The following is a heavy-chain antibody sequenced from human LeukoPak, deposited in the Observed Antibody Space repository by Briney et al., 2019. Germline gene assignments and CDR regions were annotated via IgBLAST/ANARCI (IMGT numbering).Heavy chain of an antibody. CDR2: ISFDGRNS. Sequence: GGSLRLSCAASGLTFDDYTMHWVRQAPAKGLEWVSVISFDGRNSFYADSVKGRFTVSRDNKKKSLFLQMNSLRDEDTALYYCAKARKRGYAYGSVDSWGRGTLVTVSS. D-gene: IGHD5-18*01. J-gene: IGHJ4*02. CDR3: AKARKRGYAYGSVDS. V-gene: IGHV3-43*01. CDR1: GLTFDDYT.